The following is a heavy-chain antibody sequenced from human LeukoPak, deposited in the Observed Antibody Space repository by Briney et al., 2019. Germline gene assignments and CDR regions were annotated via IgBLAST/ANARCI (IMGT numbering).Heavy chain of an antibody. CDR1: GGSMNNYY. V-gene: IGHV4-59*08. D-gene: IGHD6-19*01. J-gene: IGHJ4*02. Sequence: SETLSLTCTVSGGSMNNYYWSWFRRPPGKGLEWIAYVYQTGDTRYNPSLKSRVSISLGTSKNQFSLKVSSVTATDTAVYYCARHPFSAPFDYWGQGILVTVSS. CDR2: VYQTGDT. CDR3: ARHPFSAPFDY.